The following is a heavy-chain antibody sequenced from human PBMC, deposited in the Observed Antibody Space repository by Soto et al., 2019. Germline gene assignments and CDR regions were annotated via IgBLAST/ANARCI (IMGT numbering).Heavy chain of an antibody. V-gene: IGHV4-31*03. CDR1: GGSISSGGYY. CDR3: AIDFRDSSGPTLGMDV. J-gene: IGHJ6*01. CDR2: IYYSGST. Sequence: SETLSLTCTVSGGSISSGGYYWRWIRQHPGKGLEWIGYIYYSGSTYYNPSLKSRVTISVDTSKSQFSLKLSSVTAADTAVYYCAIDFRDSSGPTLGMDVCGQGTMVTVSS. D-gene: IGHD6-19*01.